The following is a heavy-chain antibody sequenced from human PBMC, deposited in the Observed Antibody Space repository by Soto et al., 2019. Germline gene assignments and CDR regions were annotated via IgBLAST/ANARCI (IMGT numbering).Heavy chain of an antibody. Sequence: PSETLSLTCAVYGGSFSGYYWSWIRQPPGKGLEWIGEINHSGSTNYNPSLKSRVTISVDTSKNQFSLKLSSVTAADTAVYYCARVQRIAAAGPRRGWFDPWGQGTLVTVSS. CDR1: GGSFSGYY. CDR2: INHSGST. V-gene: IGHV4-34*01. D-gene: IGHD6-13*01. CDR3: ARVQRIAAAGPRRGWFDP. J-gene: IGHJ5*02.